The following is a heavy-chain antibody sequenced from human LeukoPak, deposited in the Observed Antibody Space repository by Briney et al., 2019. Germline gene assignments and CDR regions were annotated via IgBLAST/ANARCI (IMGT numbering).Heavy chain of an antibody. D-gene: IGHD2-15*01. J-gene: IGHJ1*01. CDR2: IIPNTGDT. V-gene: IGHV1-2*02. Sequence: ASVKVSCKASGYSFSGYYMHWVRQAPGQGLEWLGWIIPNTGDTNYGQKFQGRVTMTRDTSISTAYLELSALTSDDTAVYYCAAGYFNKWYSEYLQHWGQGTLVTVSS. CDR3: AAGYFNKWYSEYLQH. CDR1: GYSFSGYY.